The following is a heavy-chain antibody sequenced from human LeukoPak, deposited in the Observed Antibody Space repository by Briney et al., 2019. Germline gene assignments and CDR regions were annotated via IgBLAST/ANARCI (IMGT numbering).Heavy chain of an antibody. J-gene: IGHJ4*02. CDR1: GGTFSSYA. Sequence: SVKVSCRASGGTFSSYAISWVRQAPGQGLEWMGGIIPIFGTANYAQKFQGRVTITADKSTSTASMELSSLRSEDTAVYYCAHARDCSSTSCYQYYFDYWGQGTLVTVSS. D-gene: IGHD2-2*01. CDR3: AHARDCSSTSCYQYYFDY. CDR2: IIPIFGTA. V-gene: IGHV1-69*06.